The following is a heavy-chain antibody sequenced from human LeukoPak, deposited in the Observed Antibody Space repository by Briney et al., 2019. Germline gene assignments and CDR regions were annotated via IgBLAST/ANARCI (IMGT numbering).Heavy chain of an antibody. J-gene: IGHJ5*02. CDR3: ARGQNWFDP. CDR1: GVSISRYY. CDR2: IYYSGST. V-gene: IGHV4-59*01. Sequence: SETLSLTCTVSGVSISRYYLSWIRQPPGKGLEWIGYIYYSGSTNYNPSLKSRVTISVDTSKNQFSLKLSSVTAADTAVYYCARGQNWFDPWGQGTLVTVSS.